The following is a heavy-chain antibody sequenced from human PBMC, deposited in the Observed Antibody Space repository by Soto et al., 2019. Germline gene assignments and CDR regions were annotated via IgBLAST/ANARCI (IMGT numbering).Heavy chain of an antibody. V-gene: IGHV4-59*01. Sequence: SETLSLTCIVSGGSISSSYWSWIRQPPGKGLEWIGYIFYSGSTNYNPSLKSRVTISVDTSKNRFSLKLSSVTAADTAVYYCARSNAWAPFNYWGQGTLVTVSS. CDR1: GGSISSSY. J-gene: IGHJ4*02. CDR2: IFYSGST. CDR3: ARSNAWAPFNY. D-gene: IGHD7-27*01.